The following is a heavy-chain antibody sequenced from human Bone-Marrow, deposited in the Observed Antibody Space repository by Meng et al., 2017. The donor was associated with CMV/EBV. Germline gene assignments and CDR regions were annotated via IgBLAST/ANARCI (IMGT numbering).Heavy chain of an antibody. CDR3: ARSAFEIVPAATGY. V-gene: IGHV4-39*07. J-gene: IGHJ4*02. CDR1: GGSISSSGYF. D-gene: IGHD2-2*01. CDR2: IYYSGTT. Sequence: SETLSLTCTVSGGSISSSGYFWGWIRQPPGKGLEWIGSIYYSGTTYYNPSLKSRVTISVDTSKNQFSLKLSSVTAADTAVYYCARSAFEIVPAATGYWGQGTLVTVSS.